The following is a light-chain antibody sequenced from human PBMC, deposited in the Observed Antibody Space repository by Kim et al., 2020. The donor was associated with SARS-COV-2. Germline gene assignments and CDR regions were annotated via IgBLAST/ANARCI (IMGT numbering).Light chain of an antibody. V-gene: IGKV3-20*01. J-gene: IGKJ4*01. CDR2: GAS. CDR1: QTVNNY. Sequence: IVLTQSPGTLSLSPGERATLSYRASQTVNNYLAWYQQKPGQAPRLLIYGASSRATGIPDRFSGSGSGTDFTLTISRLEPEDFAVFYCQQYAGSPLSATFGGGTKVDIK. CDR3: QQYAGSPLSAT.